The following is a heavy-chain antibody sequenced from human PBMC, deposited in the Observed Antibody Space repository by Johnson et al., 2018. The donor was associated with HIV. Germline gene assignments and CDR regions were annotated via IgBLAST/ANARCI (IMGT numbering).Heavy chain of an antibody. Sequence: VQLVESGGGVVQPGRSLRLSCAASGFTFDDYAMHWVRQAPGKGLEWVSGISWNSGSIGYADSVKGRFTISRDNAKNSLYLQMNSLRAEDTALYYCAKVWQQLAHDAFDIWGQGTMVTVSS. CDR1: GFTFDDYA. J-gene: IGHJ3*02. D-gene: IGHD6-13*01. CDR2: ISWNSGSI. CDR3: AKVWQQLAHDAFDI. V-gene: IGHV3-9*01.